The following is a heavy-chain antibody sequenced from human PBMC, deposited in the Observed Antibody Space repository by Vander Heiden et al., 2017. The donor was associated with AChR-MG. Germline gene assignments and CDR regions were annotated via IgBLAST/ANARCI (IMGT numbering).Heavy chain of an antibody. CDR1: GGTFSSYA. V-gene: IGHV1-69*01. J-gene: IGHJ4*02. Sequence: QVQLVQSGAEVKKPGSSVKVSCKASGGTFSSYAISWVRQAPGQRLEWMGGIIPIFGTANYAQKFQGRVTITADESTSTAYMELSSLRSEDTAVYYCFIVVVPAKGGYFDYWGQGTLVTVSS. CDR3: FIVVVPAKGGYFDY. CDR2: IIPIFGTA. D-gene: IGHD2-2*01.